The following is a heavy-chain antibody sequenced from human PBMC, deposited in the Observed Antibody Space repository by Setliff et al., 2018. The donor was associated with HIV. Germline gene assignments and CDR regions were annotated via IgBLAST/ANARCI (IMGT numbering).Heavy chain of an antibody. CDR1: GGSFSGYY. V-gene: IGHV4-34*04. Sequence: ASETLSLTCAVYGGSFSGYYWTWIRQPPGKGLEWIGEINHGGSTNNNPSLKSRATMSVDTSKKQFSLKLNSVTAADSAIYYCAATYCRGGGRDCPQMYDYWGQGSLVTVSS. J-gene: IGHJ4*02. D-gene: IGHD2-15*01. CDR2: INHGGST. CDR3: AATYCRGGGRDCPQMYDY.